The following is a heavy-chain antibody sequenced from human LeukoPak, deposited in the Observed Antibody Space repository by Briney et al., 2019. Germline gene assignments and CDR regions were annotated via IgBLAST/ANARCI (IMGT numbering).Heavy chain of an antibody. CDR3: VRGREPYQTPTNCYAGELFFDL. J-gene: IGHJ2*01. D-gene: IGHD3-10*01. V-gene: IGHV2-5*01. CDR2: IYWNDNN. CDR1: GFLLTTCGVG. Sequence: SGPTLVKPSQTCTLTCSFSGFLLTTCGVGVGWIRHPPGKALECLAVIYWNDNNVYRPSLQNILTISKDPSNNQVVLTMTDMDTEDTATYSCVRGREPYQTPTNCYAGELFFDLWGRGTLVTVSS.